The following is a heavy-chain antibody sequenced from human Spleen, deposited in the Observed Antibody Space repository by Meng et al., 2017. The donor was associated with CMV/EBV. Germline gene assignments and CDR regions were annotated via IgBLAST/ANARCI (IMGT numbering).Heavy chain of an antibody. D-gene: IGHD3-3*01. J-gene: IGHJ4*02. CDR1: YG. CDR2: INWNGGST. Sequence: YGMAWVRQDPGKGLEWVSGINWNGGSTDWADSVKGRFTISRDNAKNSLHLHMNSLRAEDTALYYCARGNTYYDFWSGQSTDYYFDYWGQGTLVTVSS. CDR3: ARGNTYYDFWSGQSTDYYFDY. V-gene: IGHV3-20*03.